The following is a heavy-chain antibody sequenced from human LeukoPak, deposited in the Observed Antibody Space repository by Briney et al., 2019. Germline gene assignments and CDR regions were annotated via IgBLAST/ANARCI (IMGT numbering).Heavy chain of an antibody. CDR1: GITLSNYG. CDR2: IGGSGGRT. Sequence: GGSLTLSCAVSGITLSNYGMRWVRQAPGKGVEWVAGIGGSGGRTTYADSVKGRFTISRDNSKNTLYLQMNSLRAEDTAVYYCAKDPGLGDILTGYYDLLDYWGQGTLVTVSS. D-gene: IGHD3-9*01. J-gene: IGHJ4*02. V-gene: IGHV3-23*01. CDR3: AKDPGLGDILTGYYDLLDY.